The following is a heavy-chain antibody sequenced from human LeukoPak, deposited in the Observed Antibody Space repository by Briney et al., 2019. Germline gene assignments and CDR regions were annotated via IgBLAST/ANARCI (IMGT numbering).Heavy chain of an antibody. V-gene: IGHV1-2*02. Sequence: GASVKVSCKASGYTFTGYYMHWVRQAPGQGLEWMGWINPNSGGTNYAQKFQGRVTMTRDTSISTAYMELSRLRSDDTAVYYCARGGGWYNTDRPNYYYYYYMDVWGKGTTVTISS. CDR1: GYTFTGYY. D-gene: IGHD6-19*01. J-gene: IGHJ6*03. CDR2: INPNSGGT. CDR3: ARGGGWYNTDRPNYYYYYYMDV.